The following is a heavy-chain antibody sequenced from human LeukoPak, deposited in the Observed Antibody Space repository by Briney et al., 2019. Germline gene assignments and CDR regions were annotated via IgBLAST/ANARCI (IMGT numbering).Heavy chain of an antibody. V-gene: IGHV4-59*08. CDR2: IYSNGNT. D-gene: IGHD6-19*01. CDR3: ARSASSSGWSNWFDP. J-gene: IGHJ5*02. CDR1: GGSISGNY. Sequence: PSETLSLTCTVSGGSISGNYWSWIRQPPGKGLEWIGYIYSNGNTYYNPSLKSRVTISVDTSKNQFSLKLSSVTAADTAVYYCARSASSSGWSNWFDPWGQGTLVTVSS.